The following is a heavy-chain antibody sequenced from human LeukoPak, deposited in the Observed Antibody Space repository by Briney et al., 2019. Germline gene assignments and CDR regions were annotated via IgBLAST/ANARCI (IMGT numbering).Heavy chain of an antibody. D-gene: IGHD3-22*01. CDR1: GGTFSSYA. Sequence: GDSVTVSCKASGGTFSSYAISWVRQTHGQGSEWVGGIILIFGPANYAQKFHGRVTITTDDSTSTAYIELSSLRSEDTAVYYCAWRGRYYYDSSGQFDYLGQGTLVTVSS. CDR3: AWRGRYYYDSSGQFDY. CDR2: IILIFGPA. J-gene: IGHJ4*02. V-gene: IGHV1-69*05.